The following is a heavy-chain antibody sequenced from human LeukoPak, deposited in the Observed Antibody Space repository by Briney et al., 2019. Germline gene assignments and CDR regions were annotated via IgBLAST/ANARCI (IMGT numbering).Heavy chain of an antibody. J-gene: IGHJ3*02. CDR2: MNPNRGNT. V-gene: IGHV1-8*01. CDR3: ARDLYRGIVGATNDAFDI. CDR1: GYTFTSYD. Sequence: GASVKVSCKASGYTFTSYDINWVRQATGQGLEWMGWMNPNRGNTGYAQKFQGRVTMTRNTSISTAYMELSSLRSEDTAVYYCARDLYRGIVGATNDAFDIWGQGTMVTVSS. D-gene: IGHD1-26*01.